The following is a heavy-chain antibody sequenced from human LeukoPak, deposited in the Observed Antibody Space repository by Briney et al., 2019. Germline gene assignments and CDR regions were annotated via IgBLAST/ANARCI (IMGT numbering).Heavy chain of an antibody. Sequence: GASLRLSCAASGFTFSSYDMSWVRQAPGKGLEWVTAISGSGGSTYYADSVKGRFTISRDNSKNTLYLQMNSLRAEDTAVYYCAKDGGYCSSPAACDPNWFDPWGQGTLVTVSS. J-gene: IGHJ5*02. D-gene: IGHD2-2*01. CDR3: AKDGGYCSSPAACDPNWFDP. CDR2: ISGSGGST. CDR1: GFTFSSYD. V-gene: IGHV3-23*01.